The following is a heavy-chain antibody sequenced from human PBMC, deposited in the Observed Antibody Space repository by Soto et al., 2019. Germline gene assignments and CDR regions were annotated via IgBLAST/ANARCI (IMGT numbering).Heavy chain of an antibody. V-gene: IGHV6-1*01. D-gene: IGHD6-13*01. CDR2: TYYRSKWYN. Sequence: KQSQTLSLTCAISGDSVSSNSAAWNWIRQSPSRGLEWLGRTYYRSKWYNDYAVSVKSRITINPDTSKNQFSLQLNSVSPEDTAVYYCARAGYSSSWYGYNWFDPWGQGTLVTVSS. CDR1: GDSVSSNSAA. J-gene: IGHJ5*02. CDR3: ARAGYSSSWYGYNWFDP.